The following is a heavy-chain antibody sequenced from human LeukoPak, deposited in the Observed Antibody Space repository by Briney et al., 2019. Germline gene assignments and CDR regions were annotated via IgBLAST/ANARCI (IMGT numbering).Heavy chain of an antibody. CDR3: ASGSGDYGDYFNWFDP. J-gene: IGHJ5*02. D-gene: IGHD4-17*01. CDR2: ISSSSSYI. CDR1: GFTFSSYS. Sequence: GGSLRLSCAASGFTFSSYSMNWVRQAPGKGLEWVSSISSSSSYIYYADSVKGRFTISRDNAKNSLYLQMNSLRAEDTAVYYCASGSGDYGDYFNWFDPWGQGILVTVSS. V-gene: IGHV3-21*01.